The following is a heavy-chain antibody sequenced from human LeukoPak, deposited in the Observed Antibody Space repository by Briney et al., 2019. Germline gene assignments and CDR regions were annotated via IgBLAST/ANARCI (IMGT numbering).Heavy chain of an antibody. CDR1: GLTFSSHS. V-gene: IGHV3-48*01. CDR3: ASWAGIVATYSGPFDF. D-gene: IGHD3-22*01. CDR2: IRSSNGRT. J-gene: IGHJ4*01. Sequence: GGSLRLSCVASGLTFSSHSLNWVRQAPGRGLEWVSHIRSSNGRTYYAVAVKGRFTISRDDAKNSLYLQMNSLRSEDTAVYYCASWAGIVATYSGPFDFWGHGTQVTVSA.